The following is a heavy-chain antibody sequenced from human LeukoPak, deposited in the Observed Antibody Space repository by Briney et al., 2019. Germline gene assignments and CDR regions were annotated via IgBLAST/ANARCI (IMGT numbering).Heavy chain of an antibody. D-gene: IGHD3-10*01. CDR3: ARPNGNFGVTHY. CDR2: IRYDGNNK. Sequence: GGSLRLSCAASGFTFSTYGMHWVRQAPGKGLEWVALIRYDGNNKYYADSVKGRFTISRDNSKNTLFLQMNSLRAEDTAVYYCARPNGNFGVTHYWGQGTLVTVSS. CDR1: GFTFSTYG. V-gene: IGHV3-30*02. J-gene: IGHJ4*02.